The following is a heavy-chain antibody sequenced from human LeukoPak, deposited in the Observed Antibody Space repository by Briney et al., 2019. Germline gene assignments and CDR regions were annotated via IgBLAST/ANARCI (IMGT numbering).Heavy chain of an antibody. D-gene: IGHD4-11*01. CDR1: GFTFDDYG. J-gene: IGHJ4*02. CDR3: ARDKSNYFFDY. CDR2: INWNGGNT. V-gene: IGHV3-20*04. Sequence: GGSLRLSXAASGFTFDDYGMNWVRQAPGKGLEWVSGINWNGGNTDYADSVKGRFTISRDNAKKSLYLQMNSLRAEDTALYYCARDKSNYFFDYWGQGTPVTVSS.